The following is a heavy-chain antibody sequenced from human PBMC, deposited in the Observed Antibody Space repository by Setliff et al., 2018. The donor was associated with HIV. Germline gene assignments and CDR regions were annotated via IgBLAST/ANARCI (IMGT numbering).Heavy chain of an antibody. CDR2: IYYSGST. D-gene: IGHD3-3*01. J-gene: IGHJ6*02. CDR3: ARAEGATYYNFSYYYGMDV. V-gene: IGHV4-59*01. Sequence: PSETLSLTCTVPGGSISTYYWSWIRQPPGKGLEWIGYIYYSGSTNYNPSLKSRVTISVDTSKNQFSLKLSSVTAADKAVYCCARAEGATYYNFSYYYGMDVRAQGTTVTLTS. CDR1: GGSISTYY.